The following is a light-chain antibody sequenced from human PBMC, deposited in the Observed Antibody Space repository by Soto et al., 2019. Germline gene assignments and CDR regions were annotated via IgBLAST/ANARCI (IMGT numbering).Light chain of an antibody. CDR2: QAS. V-gene: IGKV1-5*03. CDR3: QQYYTSSWT. J-gene: IGKJ1*01. CDR1: QSISTW. Sequence: DIRMTQSPSTLSASVGDRVTITCRASQSISTWLAWYQQKPGKAPQVLIYQASSLQSGVPSRFSGSGSGTEFTLTISSLQPDDFATYYCQQYYTSSWTFGQGTKVEI.